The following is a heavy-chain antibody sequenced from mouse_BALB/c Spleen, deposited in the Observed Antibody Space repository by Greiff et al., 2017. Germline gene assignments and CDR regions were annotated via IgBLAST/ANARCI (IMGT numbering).Heavy chain of an antibody. V-gene: IGHV5-6-3*01. CDR3: ARDDGLDY. CDR1: GFTFSSYG. D-gene: IGHD2-3*01. J-gene: IGHJ2*01. Sequence: DVKLVESGGGLVQPGGSLKLSCAASGFTFSSYGMSWVRQTPDKRLELVATINSNGGSTYYPDSVKGRFTISRDNAKNNLYLQMSSLKSEDTAMYYCARDDGLDYWGQGTTLTVSS. CDR2: INSNGGST.